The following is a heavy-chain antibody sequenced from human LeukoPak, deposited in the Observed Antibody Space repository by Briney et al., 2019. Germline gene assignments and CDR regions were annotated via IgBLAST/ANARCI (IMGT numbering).Heavy chain of an antibody. V-gene: IGHV3-48*03. Sequence: GGSLRLSCAASGFTFSSYEMNWVRQAPGKGLECVSSISSSGSTTYYADSVKGRFTISRDNARNSLYLQMNSLRAEDTAVYYCAREMYCGSTNWVAYFFDYWGQGTLVTV. CDR3: AREMYCGSTNWVAYFFDY. J-gene: IGHJ4*02. D-gene: IGHD2-2*01. CDR2: ISSSGSTT. CDR1: GFTFSSYE.